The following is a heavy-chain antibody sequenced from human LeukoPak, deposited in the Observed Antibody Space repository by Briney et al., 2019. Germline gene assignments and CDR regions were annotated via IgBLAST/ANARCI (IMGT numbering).Heavy chain of an antibody. D-gene: IGHD6-19*01. CDR1: GYTFTSYD. CDR2: MNPNSGNT. V-gene: IGHV1-8*03. Sequence: ASVKVSCKASGYTFTSYDINWVRQATGQGLEWMGWMNPNSGNTGYVQKFQGRVTITRNTSISTAYMELASLRSQAPAVFYCARVTSAVAGGDYWGQGTLVTVSS. CDR3: ARVTSAVAGGDY. J-gene: IGHJ4*02.